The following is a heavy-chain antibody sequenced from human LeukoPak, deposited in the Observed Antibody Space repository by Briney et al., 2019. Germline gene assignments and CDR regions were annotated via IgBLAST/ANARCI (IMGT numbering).Heavy chain of an antibody. CDR1: GFTFSSYG. D-gene: IGHD1-7*01. Sequence: GGSLRLSCAASGFTFSSYGMSWVRQAPGKGLEWVSAISGSGGSTYYADSVKGRFTISRDNSKNTLYLQMNSLRAEDTAVYYCAKVELELRLLDAFDIWGQGTMVTVSS. CDR2: ISGSGGST. CDR3: AKVELELRLLDAFDI. V-gene: IGHV3-23*01. J-gene: IGHJ3*02.